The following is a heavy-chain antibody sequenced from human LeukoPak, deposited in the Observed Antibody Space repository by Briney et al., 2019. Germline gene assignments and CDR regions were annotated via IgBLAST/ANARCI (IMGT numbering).Heavy chain of an antibody. CDR3: AKDREATYLWGFLDY. CDR2: IVGSGGTT. CDR1: GFTFSTYA. J-gene: IGHJ4*02. Sequence: QTGGSLRLSCAAPGFTFSTYAMSWVRQAPGKGLEWVSAIVGSGGTTYYADFVKGRFTISRDNSKNTLHLQMSSLRAEDTAIYYCAKDREATYLWGFLDYWGQGTLVTVSS. D-gene: IGHD5-24*01. V-gene: IGHV3-23*01.